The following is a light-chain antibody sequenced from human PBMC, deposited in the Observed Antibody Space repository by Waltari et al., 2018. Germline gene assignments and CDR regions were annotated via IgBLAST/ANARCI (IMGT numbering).Light chain of an antibody. CDR3: QTWGTGIRV. CDR2: RNSDGSH. CDR1: SGHSSYA. V-gene: IGLV4-69*01. J-gene: IGLJ3*02. Sequence: QLVLTQSPSASASLGASVRLTCTLNSGHSSYAVAWPQQQPEKGPRYLMRRNSDGSHIRGDGIPDRFSGSSSGAERYLTISSLQSEDEADYYCQTWGTGIRVFGGGTKLNVL.